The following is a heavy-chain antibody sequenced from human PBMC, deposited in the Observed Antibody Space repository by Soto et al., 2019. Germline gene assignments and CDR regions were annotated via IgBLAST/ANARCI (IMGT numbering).Heavy chain of an antibody. V-gene: IGHV3-23*01. D-gene: IGHD3-22*01. CDR1: GFTFSSYA. Sequence: HPXGSLRLSCAASGFTFSSYAMSWVRQAPGKGLEWVSAISGSGGSTYYADSVKGRFTISRDNSKNTLYLQMNSLRAEDTAVYYCAKALWRDYYDSSGYPRYWGQGTLVTVSS. CDR3: AKALWRDYYDSSGYPRY. CDR2: ISGSGGST. J-gene: IGHJ4*02.